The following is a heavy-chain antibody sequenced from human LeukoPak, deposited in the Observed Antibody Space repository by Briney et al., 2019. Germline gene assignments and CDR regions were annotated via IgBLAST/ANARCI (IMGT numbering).Heavy chain of an antibody. J-gene: IGHJ6*03. CDR2: IRYDGSNK. CDR3: AKDPGTARGCMDV. D-gene: IGHD1-1*01. Sequence: GGSLRLSCAASGFTFSTYGMHWVRQAPGKGLEWVAFIRYDGSNKYYADSVKGRFTISRDNSKNTLYLQMNSLRAEDTAVYYCAKDPGTARGCMDVWGRGTTVTVSS. V-gene: IGHV3-30*02. CDR1: GFTFSTYG.